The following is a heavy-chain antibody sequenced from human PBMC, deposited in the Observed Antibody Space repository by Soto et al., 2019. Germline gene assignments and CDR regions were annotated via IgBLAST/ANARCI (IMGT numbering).Heavy chain of an antibody. CDR1: GFTFSSYA. V-gene: IGHV3-23*01. CDR3: AKKEDGSSWYFGFGPTFDY. CDR2: ISGSGGST. J-gene: IGHJ4*02. D-gene: IGHD6-13*01. Sequence: PGGSLRLSCAASGFTFSSYAMSWVRQAPGKGLEWVSAISGSGGSTYYADSVKGRFTISRDNSKNTLYLQMNSLGAEDTAVYYCAKKEDGSSWYFGFGPTFDYWGQGTLVTVSS.